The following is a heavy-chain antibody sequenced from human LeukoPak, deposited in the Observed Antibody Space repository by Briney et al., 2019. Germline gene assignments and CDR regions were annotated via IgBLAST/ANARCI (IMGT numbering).Heavy chain of an antibody. CDR1: GYTFSNHG. Sequence: ASVKVSCKGIGYTFSNHGITWVRQAPGQGLDWIGWISPHKGNTNYQQRLQGRLILTTDASTSTAYMDLRDLRSDDTAIYYCARDQQQGDHYSFYYMDFWGEGTTVIVSS. V-gene: IGHV1-18*01. CDR2: ISPHKGNT. CDR3: ARDQQQGDHYSFYYMDF. D-gene: IGHD1/OR15-1a*01. J-gene: IGHJ6*03.